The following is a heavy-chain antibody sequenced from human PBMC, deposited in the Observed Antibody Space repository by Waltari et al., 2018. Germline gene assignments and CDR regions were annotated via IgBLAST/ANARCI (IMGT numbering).Heavy chain of an antibody. Sequence: QVQLVQSGAEVKKPGASVKASCKTSGYTFSIYGLHWVRQAPGQGLEWMGWINAAHGSTKYSQKFQGRLTITRDTSASTIYMELSSLRSEDTAMYYCARDSDYYDSSGYGNWFDPWGQGTLVTVSS. V-gene: IGHV1-3*01. CDR1: GYTFSIYG. CDR3: ARDSDYYDSSGYGNWFDP. D-gene: IGHD3-22*01. CDR2: INAAHGST. J-gene: IGHJ5*02.